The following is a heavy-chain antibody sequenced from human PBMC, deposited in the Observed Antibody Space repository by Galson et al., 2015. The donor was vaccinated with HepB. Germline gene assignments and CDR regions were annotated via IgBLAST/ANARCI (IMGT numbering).Heavy chain of an antibody. J-gene: IGHJ4*02. CDR2: ISYDGSNK. V-gene: IGHV3-30*18. CDR1: GFTFSSYG. D-gene: IGHD2-21*01. CDR3: AKDRRGRVISPCHADY. Sequence: SLRLSCAASGFTFSSYGMHWVRQAPGKGLEWVAVISYDGSNKYYADSVKGRFTISRDNSKNTLYLQMNSLRAEDTAVYYCAKDRRGRVISPCHADYWGQGTLVTVSS.